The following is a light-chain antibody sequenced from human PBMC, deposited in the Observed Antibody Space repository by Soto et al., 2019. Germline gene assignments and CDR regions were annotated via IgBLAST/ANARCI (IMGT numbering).Light chain of an antibody. Sequence: IQMTQSAATLSASVGDRVTITCRASQSISTWLAWYQQKPGKAPKLLIYKASTLKSGVPSRFSGSGSGTDFTLTISSLQPEDFATYYCQQSYSTFGQGTKVDIK. CDR1: QSISTW. V-gene: IGKV1-5*03. CDR2: KAS. CDR3: QQSYST. J-gene: IGKJ1*01.